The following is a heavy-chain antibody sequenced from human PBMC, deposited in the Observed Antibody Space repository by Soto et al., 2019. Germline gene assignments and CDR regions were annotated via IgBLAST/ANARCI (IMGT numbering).Heavy chain of an antibody. Sequence: EVQLVQSGGGLVQPGGSLRLSCVGSGFTFTSHAINWVRQAPGKGLEWLAYISGDGSAIFEADSVKGRFAVSRDNAKTSLYLQMNRLRDEDTAVYYCARDSGHDYRIDFWGQGILVTVSS. CDR2: ISGDGSAI. D-gene: IGHD5-12*01. J-gene: IGHJ4*02. CDR3: ARDSGHDYRIDF. V-gene: IGHV3-48*02. CDR1: GFTFTSHA.